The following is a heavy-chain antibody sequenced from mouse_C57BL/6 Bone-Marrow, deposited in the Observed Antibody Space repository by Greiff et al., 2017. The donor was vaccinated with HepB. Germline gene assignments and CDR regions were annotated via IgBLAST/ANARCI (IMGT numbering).Heavy chain of an antibody. CDR3: ARSVYDGYYYGY. Sequence: QQSCKASGYTFTSYWMHWVKQRPGRGLEWIGRIDPNSGGTKYNEKFKSKATLTVDKPSSTAYMQLSSLTSEDSAVYYCARSVYDGYYYGYWGQGTTLTVSS. D-gene: IGHD2-3*01. J-gene: IGHJ2*01. CDR1: GYTFTSYW. V-gene: IGHV1-72*01. CDR2: IDPNSGGT.